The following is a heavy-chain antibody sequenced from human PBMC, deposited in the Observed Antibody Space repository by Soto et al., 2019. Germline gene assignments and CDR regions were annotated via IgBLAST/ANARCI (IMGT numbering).Heavy chain of an antibody. CDR2: IDPSDSQT. CDR3: ARQIYDSDTGPNFQYYFDS. J-gene: IGHJ4*02. CDR1: GYSFAGYW. D-gene: IGHD3-22*01. Sequence: GESLKISCKGSGYSFAGYWITLVRQKPGKGLEWMGRIDPSDSQTYYSPSFRGHVTISVTKSITTVFLQWSSLRASDTAMYYCARQIYDSDTGPNFQYYFDSWGQGTPVTVAS. V-gene: IGHV5-10-1*01.